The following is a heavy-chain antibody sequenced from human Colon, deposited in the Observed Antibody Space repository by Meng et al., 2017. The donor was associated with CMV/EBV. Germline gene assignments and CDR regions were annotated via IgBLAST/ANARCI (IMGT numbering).Heavy chain of an antibody. D-gene: IGHD3-3*01. CDR1: GYTFSDYY. CDR3: ARNFWSGYYPDY. J-gene: IGHJ4*02. CDR2: INPKSGGT. Sequence: CKASGYTFSDYYMHWVRPTPGQGLEWVGWINPKSGGTDYAQKFQGRVTMTSDTSVSTAYMELNSLKSDDTAVYYCARNFWSGYYPDYWGQGTLVTVSS. V-gene: IGHV1-2*02.